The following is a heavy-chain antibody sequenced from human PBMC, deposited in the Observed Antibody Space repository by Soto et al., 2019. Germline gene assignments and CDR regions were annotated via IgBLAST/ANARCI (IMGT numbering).Heavy chain of an antibody. J-gene: IGHJ4*02. CDR3: ARGQSNRIAARPGSLFDY. CDR1: GGSISSSSYY. Sequence: SETLSLTCTVSGGSISSSSYYWGWIRQPPGKGLEWIGSIYYSGSTYYNPSLKSRITISVATSKNNFSLKLSSVTAADTAVYYCARGQSNRIAARPGSLFDYWGQGTLVTVSS. D-gene: IGHD6-6*01. CDR2: IYYSGST. V-gene: IGHV4-39*02.